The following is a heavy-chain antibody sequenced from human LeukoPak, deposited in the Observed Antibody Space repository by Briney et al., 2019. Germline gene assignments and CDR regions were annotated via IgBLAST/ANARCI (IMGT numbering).Heavy chain of an antibody. CDR3: VKDSSWMGEYYFDY. V-gene: IGHV3-30*02. CDR2: IRYDESNE. Sequence: PGGSLRLSCAASGFTFSSHGMSWVRQAPGKGLEWVAFIRYDESNEYYADSVKGRFTISRDNSKNTLYLQMNSLRADDTAVYYCVKDSSWMGEYYFDYWGQGTLVTVSS. D-gene: IGHD3-16*01. J-gene: IGHJ4*02. CDR1: GFTFSSHG.